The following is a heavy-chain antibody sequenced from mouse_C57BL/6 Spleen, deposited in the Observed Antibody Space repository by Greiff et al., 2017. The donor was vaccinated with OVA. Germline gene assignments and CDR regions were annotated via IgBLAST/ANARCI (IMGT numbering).Heavy chain of an antibody. CDR1: GYTFTSYW. Sequence: QVQLQQSGAELVRPGSSVKLSCKASGYTFTSYWMHWVKQRPIQGLEWIGNIDPSDSETHYNQKFKDKATLTVDKSSSTAYMQLSSLTSEDSAVYYCARWRTFYFDYWGQGTTLTVSS. J-gene: IGHJ2*01. V-gene: IGHV1-52*01. CDR3: ARWRTFYFDY. CDR2: IDPSDSET.